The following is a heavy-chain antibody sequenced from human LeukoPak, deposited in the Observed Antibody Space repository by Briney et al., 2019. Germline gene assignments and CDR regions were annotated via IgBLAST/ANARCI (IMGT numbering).Heavy chain of an antibody. V-gene: IGHV4-4*07. J-gene: IGHJ5*02. D-gene: IGHD6-13*01. CDR1: GGSISSYY. CDR2: IYTSGST. CDR3: ARDDGSSWYRWFDP. Sequence: SETLSLTCTVSGGSISSYYWSWIRQPAGKGLEWIGRIYTSGSTNYNPSLKSRVTMSVDTSKNQFSLKLSSVTAADTAVYYCARDDGSSWYRWFDPWGQGTLVTASS.